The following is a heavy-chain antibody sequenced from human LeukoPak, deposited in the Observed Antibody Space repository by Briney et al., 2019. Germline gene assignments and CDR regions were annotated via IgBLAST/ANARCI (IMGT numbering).Heavy chain of an antibody. V-gene: IGHV3-30*18. CDR1: GFTFSSYG. Sequence: GGSLRLSCAASGFTFSSYGMHWVRQAPGKGLEWVAVISYVGSNKNYADSVKGRFTISRDNSKNTLYLQMNSLRAEDTAVYYCAKDRDVLPDYWGQGTLVTVFS. CDR3: AKDRDVLPDY. J-gene: IGHJ4*02. D-gene: IGHD3-9*01. CDR2: ISYVGSNK.